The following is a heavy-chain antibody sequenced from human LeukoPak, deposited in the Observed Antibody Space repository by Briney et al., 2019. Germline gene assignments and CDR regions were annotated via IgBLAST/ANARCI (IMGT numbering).Heavy chain of an antibody. Sequence: GGTLRLSCAASGFTFSSYAMHWVRQAPGQGQEYVSAISSNGGSTYYANSVKSRFTISRDNSKNTLYLQIGSLRAEDMAVYYCARGGAEVHNSGVSDYWGQGTLVTVSS. J-gene: IGHJ4*02. CDR2: ISSNGGST. CDR1: GFTFSSYA. V-gene: IGHV3-64*01. CDR3: ARGGAEVHNSGVSDY. D-gene: IGHD1-1*01.